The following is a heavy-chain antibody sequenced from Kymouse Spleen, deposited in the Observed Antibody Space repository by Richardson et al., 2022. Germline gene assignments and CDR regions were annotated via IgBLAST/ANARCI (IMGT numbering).Heavy chain of an antibody. D-gene: IGHD3-10*01. CDR2: INWNGGST. Sequence: EVQLVESGGGVVRPGGSLRLSCAASGFTFDDYGMSWVRQAPGKGLEWVSGINWNGGSTGYADSVKGRFTISRDNAKNSLYLQMNSLRAEDTALYYCARYRYYYGSGSPHDAFDIWGQGTMVTVSS. CDR3: ARYRYYYGSGSPHDAFDI. V-gene: IGHV3-20*d01. CDR1: GFTFDDYG. J-gene: IGHJ3*02.